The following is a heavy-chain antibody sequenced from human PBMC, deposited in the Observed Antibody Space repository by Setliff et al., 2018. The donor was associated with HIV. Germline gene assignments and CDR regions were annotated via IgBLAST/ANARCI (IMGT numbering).Heavy chain of an antibody. Sequence: SETLSLTCTVSGDSITRSTYYWGWIRQPPGKGLQWIGSIHYTGNTYSNPSLKSRVTISVDASKNQISLKLSSVTAADTAVYYCARDDTVVRGHIDYWGQGTLVTVSS. D-gene: IGHD3-10*01. CDR1: GDSITRSTYY. V-gene: IGHV4-39*07. CDR2: IHYTGNT. CDR3: ARDDTVVRGHIDY. J-gene: IGHJ4*02.